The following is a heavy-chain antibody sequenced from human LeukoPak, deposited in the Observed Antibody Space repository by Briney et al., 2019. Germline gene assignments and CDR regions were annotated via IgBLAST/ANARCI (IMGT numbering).Heavy chain of an antibody. Sequence: GGSLRLSCAASGFTFSSYWMSWVRQAPGKGLEWVSSISSSSSYIYYADSVKGRFTISRDNSKNTLYLQMNSLRAEDTAVYYCANGRYSSGQFFDYWGQGTLVTVSS. CDR3: ANGRYSSGQFFDY. CDR1: GFTFSSYW. D-gene: IGHD6-19*01. J-gene: IGHJ4*02. CDR2: ISSSSSYI. V-gene: IGHV3-21*01.